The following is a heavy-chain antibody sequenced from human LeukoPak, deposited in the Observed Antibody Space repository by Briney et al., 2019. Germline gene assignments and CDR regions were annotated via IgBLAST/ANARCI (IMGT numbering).Heavy chain of an antibody. D-gene: IGHD3-10*01. CDR1: GYTFTSYG. CDR2: ISAYNGNT. CDR3: ARGTYYYGSGSYYNIDH. J-gene: IGHJ4*02. Sequence: ASVKVSCKASGYTFTSYGISWGRQAPGQGLEWMGWISAYNGNTNYAQKLQGRVTMTTDTSTSTAYMELRSLRSDDTAVYYCARGTYYYGSGSYYNIDHWGQGTLVIVSS. V-gene: IGHV1-18*01.